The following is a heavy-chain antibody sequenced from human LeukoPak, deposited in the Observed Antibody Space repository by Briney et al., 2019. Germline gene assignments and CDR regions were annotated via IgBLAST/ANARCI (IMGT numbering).Heavy chain of an antibody. J-gene: IGHJ5*02. D-gene: IGHD2-21*02. CDR3: ARGGRIVVVTAILTNWFDP. CDR2: INHSGST. Sequence: SETLSLTCAVYGGSFSGYYWSWIRQPPGKGLEWIGEINHSGSTNYNPSLKSRVTISVDTSKNQFSLKLSSVTAADTAVYYCARGGRIVVVTAILTNWFDPWGQGTLVTVSS. V-gene: IGHV4-34*01. CDR1: GGSFSGYY.